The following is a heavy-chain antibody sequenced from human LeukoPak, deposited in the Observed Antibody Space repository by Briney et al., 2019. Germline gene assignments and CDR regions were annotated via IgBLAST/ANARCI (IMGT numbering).Heavy chain of an antibody. CDR1: GYTFTSYD. D-gene: IGHD6-13*01. CDR3: ARDVRSSSWFYYYYYMDV. J-gene: IGHJ6*03. CDR2: ISAYNGNT. V-gene: IGHV1-18*01. Sequence: ASVKVSCKASGYTFTSYDMNWVRQATGQGLEWMGWISAYNGNTNYAQKLQGRVTMTTDTSTSTAYMELRSLRSDDTAVYYCARDVRSSSWFYYYYYMDVWGKGTTVTVSS.